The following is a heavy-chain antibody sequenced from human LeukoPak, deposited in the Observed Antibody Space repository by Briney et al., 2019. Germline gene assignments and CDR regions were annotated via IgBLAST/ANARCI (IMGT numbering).Heavy chain of an antibody. Sequence: ASVKVSCKASGYTFRSYGISWLRQAPGQGLEWMGWISAYNGNTNYAQNLQGRVTMTTDTSTNTAYMELRNLRSDDTAVYYCARVNTPNQYSGSYLNFDYWGQGTLVAVSS. CDR2: ISAYNGNT. CDR3: ARVNTPNQYSGSYLNFDY. CDR1: GYTFRSYG. D-gene: IGHD1-26*01. V-gene: IGHV1-18*01. J-gene: IGHJ4*02.